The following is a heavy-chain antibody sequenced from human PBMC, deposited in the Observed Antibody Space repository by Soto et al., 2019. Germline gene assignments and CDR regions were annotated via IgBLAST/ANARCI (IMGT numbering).Heavy chain of an antibody. J-gene: IGHJ3*02. CDR2: MNPNSGNT. V-gene: IGHV1-8*01. CDR3: ARAPPLEDCSSTSCYSYAFDI. Sequence: ASVKVSCKASGYTFTSYDINWVRQATGQGLEWMGWMNPNSGNTGYAQKFQGRVTMTRNTSISTAYMELSSLRSEETAVYYCARAPPLEDCSSTSCYSYAFDIWGQGTMVTVSS. D-gene: IGHD2-2*01. CDR1: GYTFTSYD.